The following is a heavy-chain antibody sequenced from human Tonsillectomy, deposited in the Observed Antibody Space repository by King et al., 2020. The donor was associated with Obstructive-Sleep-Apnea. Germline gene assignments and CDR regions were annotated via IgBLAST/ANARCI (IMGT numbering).Heavy chain of an antibody. Sequence: VQLVESGGGVVQPGRSLRLSCAASGCTFSTYGMHWVRQAPGKGLEWVAVISYDGSNNGSNKYYADSVKGRFTISRDNSKNTLYLQMNSLRAEDTAVYFCAKEDGGYSSSSQPVDYWGQGTLVTVSS. CDR2: ISYDGSNNGSNK. V-gene: IGHV3-30*18. J-gene: IGHJ4*02. CDR1: GCTFSTYG. D-gene: IGHD6-13*01. CDR3: AKEDGGYSSSSQPVDY.